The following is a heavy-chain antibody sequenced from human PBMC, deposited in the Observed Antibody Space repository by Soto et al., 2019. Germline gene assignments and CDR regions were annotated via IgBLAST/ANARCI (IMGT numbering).Heavy chain of an antibody. Sequence: GGSLRLSCAASGFTFDDYGMSWVRQAPGKGLEWVSGINWNGGSTGYADSVKGRFTISRDNAKNSLYLQMNSLRAEDTALYYCARAKTLGATTPFDYWGQGTLVTVSS. V-gene: IGHV3-20*04. CDR3: ARAKTLGATTPFDY. CDR2: INWNGGST. D-gene: IGHD1-26*01. J-gene: IGHJ4*02. CDR1: GFTFDDYG.